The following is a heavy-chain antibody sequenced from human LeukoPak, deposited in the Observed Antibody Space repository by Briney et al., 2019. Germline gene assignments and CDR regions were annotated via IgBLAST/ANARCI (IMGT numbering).Heavy chain of an antibody. CDR3: ATLGVVVVAATHWFDP. Sequence: GGSLRLSCAASGFTFSSCGMHWVRQAPGKGLEWVAFIRYDGSNKYYADSVRGRFTISRDNSKNTLHLQMNSLRAEDTAVYYCATLGVVVVAATHWFDPWGQGTLVTVSS. CDR2: IRYDGSNK. CDR1: GFTFSSCG. D-gene: IGHD2-15*01. J-gene: IGHJ5*02. V-gene: IGHV3-30*02.